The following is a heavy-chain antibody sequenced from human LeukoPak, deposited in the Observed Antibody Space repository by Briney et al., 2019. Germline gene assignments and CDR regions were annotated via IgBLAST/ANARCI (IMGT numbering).Heavy chain of an antibody. J-gene: IGHJ4*02. CDR3: AKDILGGSYVGNHFDY. D-gene: IGHD1-26*01. CDR2: IRYDGSNK. V-gene: IGHV3-30*02. Sequence: GGSLRLSCAASGFTFSSYGMHWVRQAPGKGLEWVAFIRYDGSNKYYADSVKGRFTISRDNSKNTLYLQMNSLRAEDTAVYYCAKDILGGSYVGNHFDYWGQGTLVTVSS. CDR1: GFTFSSYG.